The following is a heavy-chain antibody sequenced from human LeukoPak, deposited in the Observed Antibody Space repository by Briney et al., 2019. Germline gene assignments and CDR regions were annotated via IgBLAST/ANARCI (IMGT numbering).Heavy chain of an antibody. CDR1: GFILSDFT. CDR2: ISNTGVT. V-gene: IGHV3-69-1*02. Sequence: PGGSLRLSCAASGFILSDFTMNWVRQAPGKGLEWVSTISNTGVTHYADSVKGRFTISRDSAKNSQYLQIYSLRDEDTAVYYCARNVNAFDIWGQGTMVTVSS. J-gene: IGHJ3*02. CDR3: ARNVNAFDI.